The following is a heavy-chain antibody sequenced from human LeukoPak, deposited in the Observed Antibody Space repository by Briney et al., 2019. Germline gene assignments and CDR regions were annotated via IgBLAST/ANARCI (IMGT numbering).Heavy chain of an antibody. CDR2: ISWNSGSI. J-gene: IGHJ4*02. V-gene: IGHV3-9*01. Sequence: GGSLRLSCAASGFTFSSYAMSWVRQAPGKGLEWVSGISWNSGSIGYADSVKGRFTISRDNAKNSLYLQMNSLRAEDTALYYCAKDTEAMVRGVILPNWGQGTLVTVSS. CDR1: GFTFSSYA. CDR3: AKDTEAMVRGVILPN. D-gene: IGHD3-10*01.